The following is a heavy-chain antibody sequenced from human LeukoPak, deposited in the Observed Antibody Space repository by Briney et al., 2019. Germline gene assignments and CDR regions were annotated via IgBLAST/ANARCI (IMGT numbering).Heavy chain of an antibody. CDR1: GGSISSSSYY. CDR2: IYYSGST. V-gene: IGHV4-39*01. D-gene: IGHD5-12*01. CDR3: ARHDGDGSGYDLDY. Sequence: SETLSLTCTVSGGSISSSSYYWGWIRQPPGKGLEWIGSIYYSGSTYYNPSLKSRVTISVDTSKNQFSLKLSSVTAADTAVYYCARHDGDGSGYDLDYWGQGTLVTVSS. J-gene: IGHJ4*02.